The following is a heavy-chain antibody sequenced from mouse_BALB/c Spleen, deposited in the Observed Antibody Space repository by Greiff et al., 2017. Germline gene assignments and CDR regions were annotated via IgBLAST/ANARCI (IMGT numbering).Heavy chain of an antibody. D-gene: IGHD2-4*01. V-gene: IGHV5-4*02. Sequence: VQLVESGGGLVKPGGSLKLSCAASGFTFSDYYMYWVRQTPEKRLEWVATISDGGSYTYYPDSVKGRFTISRDNAKNNLYLQMSSLKSEDTAMYYCAREMITARDYYAMDYWGQGTSVTVSS. CDR3: AREMITARDYYAMDY. J-gene: IGHJ4*01. CDR1: GFTFSDYY. CDR2: ISDGGSYT.